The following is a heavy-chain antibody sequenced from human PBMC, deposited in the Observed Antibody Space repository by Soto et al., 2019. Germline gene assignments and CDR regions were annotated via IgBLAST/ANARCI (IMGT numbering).Heavy chain of an antibody. CDR3: AKSACSGGSCISGYYYGMDV. D-gene: IGHD2-15*01. V-gene: IGHV3-30*18. CDR1: GFTFSSYG. CDR2: ISYDGSNK. Sequence: SGGSLRLSCAASGFTFSSYGMHWVRQAPGKGLEWVAVISYDGSNKYYADSVKGRFTISRDNSKNTLYLQMNSLRAEDTAVYYCAKSACSGGSCISGYYYGMDVWGQGTTVTVSS. J-gene: IGHJ6*02.